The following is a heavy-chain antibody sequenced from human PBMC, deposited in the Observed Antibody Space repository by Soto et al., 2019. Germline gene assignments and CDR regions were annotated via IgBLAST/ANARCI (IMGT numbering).Heavy chain of an antibody. D-gene: IGHD2-2*01. Sequence: PSETLSLTCTVSSAPVSSSTYTWGWIRQPPGKGLEWVSSISSSSSYIYYADSVKGRFTISRDNAKNSLYLQMNSLRAEDTAVYYCARDSPSSYDAFDIWGQGTMVTVSS. CDR3: ARDSPSSYDAFDI. J-gene: IGHJ3*02. CDR2: ISSSSSYI. CDR1: SAPVSSSTYT. V-gene: IGHV3-21*01.